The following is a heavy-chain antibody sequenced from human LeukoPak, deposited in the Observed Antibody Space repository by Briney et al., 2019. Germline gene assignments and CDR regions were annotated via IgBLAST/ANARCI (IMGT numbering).Heavy chain of an antibody. J-gene: IGHJ6*03. CDR3: ARDYASSKRGFYFYMDV. CDR2: TYYRSRWYN. D-gene: IGHD3-10*01. CDR1: GDSVSSNNAA. V-gene: IGHV6-1*01. Sequence: SQTLSLTCAISGDSVSSNNAAWNWMRHSPSRGLEWLGRTYYRSRWYNDYAVSVKSRVIISPDTSKNQFSLQLNSVTPEDTALYFCARDYASSKRGFYFYMDVWGKGTTVTVSS.